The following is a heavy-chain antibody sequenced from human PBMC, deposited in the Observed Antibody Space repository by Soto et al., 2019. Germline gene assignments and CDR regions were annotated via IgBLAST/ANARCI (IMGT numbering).Heavy chain of an antibody. Sequence: QVQLVQSGAEVKKPESSVKVSCKAAGGTFSTYAISWVRQAPGQGLEWMGGIIPMFGTANYAQRFQDRVTITADESTNTVYMELSSLRSEDTAVYFCASGIQLWLRRINNGYSGWGQGPLVPVSS. J-gene: IGHJ4*02. V-gene: IGHV1-69*12. CDR1: GGTFSTYA. CDR3: ASGIQLWLRRINNGYSG. CDR2: IIPMFGTA. D-gene: IGHD5-18*01.